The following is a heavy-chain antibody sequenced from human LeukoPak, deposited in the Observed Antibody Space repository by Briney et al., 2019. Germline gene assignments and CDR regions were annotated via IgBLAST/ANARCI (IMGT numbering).Heavy chain of an antibody. J-gene: IGHJ5*02. D-gene: IGHD3-10*01. V-gene: IGHV1-2*02. CDR1: GYTFTGYY. CDR3: ARDRDTMVRGVIINNWFDP. CDR2: INPNSGGT. Sequence: ASVKVSCKASGYTFTGYYMHWVRQAPGQGLEWMGWINPNSGGTNYAQKFQGRVTMTRDTSISTAYMELSRLRSDDTAVYYCARDRDTMVRGVIINNWFDPWGQGTLVTVSS.